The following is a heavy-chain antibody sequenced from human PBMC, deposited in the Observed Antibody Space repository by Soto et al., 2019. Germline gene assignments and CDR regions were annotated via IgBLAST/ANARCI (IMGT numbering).Heavy chain of an antibody. V-gene: IGHV1-2*02. CDR3: ARSLSTIGARLDY. CDR1: GYIFTDYY. Sequence: ASVTVPCKASGYIFTDYYLHWVRQAPGQGLEYMGWINPNTGGTKYTQKFQGRVSMTGGTLLLNWLTSDDTAVYYCARSLSTIGARLDYWGQGTLVTVSS. D-gene: IGHD6-6*01. CDR2: INPNTGGT. J-gene: IGHJ4*01.